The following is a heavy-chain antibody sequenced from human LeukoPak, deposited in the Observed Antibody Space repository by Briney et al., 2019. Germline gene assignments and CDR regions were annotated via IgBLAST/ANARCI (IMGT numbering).Heavy chain of an antibody. V-gene: IGHV3-21*01. CDR3: VRGFMGAGATTAFLHH. CDR2: ISRRSRHL. J-gene: IGHJ1*01. CDR1: GFMFSDYS. D-gene: IGHD1/OR15-1a*01. Sequence: PGGSLRLSCAASGFMFSDYSMNWVRQAPGKGLEWVSSISRRSRHLYYAGSVKGRFTISRDDAENSLYLQMNSLRADDMAVYYCVRGFMGAGATTAFLHHWGQGTLVSVSS.